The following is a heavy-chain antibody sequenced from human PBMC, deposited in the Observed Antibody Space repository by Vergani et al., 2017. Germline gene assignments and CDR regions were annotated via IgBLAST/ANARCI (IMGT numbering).Heavy chain of an antibody. CDR3: ARDHVSRGGVFDY. CDR1: GFTFSSYA. Sequence: QVQLVESGGGVVQPGRSLRLSCAASGFTFSSYAMHWVRQAPGKGLEWVAVISYDGSNKYYADSVKGRFTISRDNSKNTLYLQMNSLRAEDTAVYYCARDHVSRGGVFDYWGQGTLVTVSS. CDR2: ISYDGSNK. D-gene: IGHD3-16*01. J-gene: IGHJ4*02. V-gene: IGHV3-30*01.